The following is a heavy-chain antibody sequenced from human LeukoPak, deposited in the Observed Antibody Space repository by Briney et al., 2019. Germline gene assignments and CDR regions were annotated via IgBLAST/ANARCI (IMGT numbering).Heavy chain of an antibody. CDR1: GFTFSSYA. J-gene: IGHJ4*02. V-gene: IGHV3-30*04. D-gene: IGHD3-22*01. CDR2: ISYDGSNK. CDR3: ARLYQHDSSTYRPVDY. Sequence: GGSLRLSCAASGFTFSSYAMHWVRQAPGKGLEWVAVISYDGSNKYYADSVKGRFTISRDNSKNTLYLQMNSLRAEDTAVYYCARLYQHDSSTYRPVDYWGQGTLVSVPS.